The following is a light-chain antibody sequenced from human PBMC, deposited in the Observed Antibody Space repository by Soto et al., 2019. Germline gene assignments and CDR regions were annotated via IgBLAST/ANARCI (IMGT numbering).Light chain of an antibody. CDR2: ETS. CDR1: QGINTG. J-gene: IGKJ4*01. Sequence: AIQLTQSPSSLSASVGDRVTITCRASQGINTGVAWYQQKPGKSPKLLIYETSNLASGVSLRFSGTGYGTQFSPNIGGLQPEDFETYQCQQFSAHPLTFGGGTKVDIK. CDR3: QQFSAHPLT. V-gene: IGKV1-13*02.